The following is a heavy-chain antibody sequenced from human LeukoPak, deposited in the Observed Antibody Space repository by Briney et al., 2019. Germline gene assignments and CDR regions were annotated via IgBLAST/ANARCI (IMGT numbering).Heavy chain of an antibody. CDR3: AKATSPVQSGNWFDS. V-gene: IGHV3-74*01. J-gene: IGHJ5*01. CDR2: ITSDGRTT. Sequence: GGSLRLSCAASGFSFSTSWMHWFRQGPGRGLVWVSRITSDGRTTIYADSVKGRFTISRDNAKNSLYLQMNSLRAEDTAIYYCAKATSPVQSGNWFDSWGQGTLVTVSS. CDR1: GFSFSTSW. D-gene: IGHD6-25*01.